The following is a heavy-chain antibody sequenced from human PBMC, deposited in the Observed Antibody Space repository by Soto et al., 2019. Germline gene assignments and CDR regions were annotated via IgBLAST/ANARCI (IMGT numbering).Heavy chain of an antibody. CDR3: ARESAYDGNPLAFDH. CDR1: GGSISSYY. V-gene: IGHV4-59*01. J-gene: IGHJ4*02. CDR2: IYYSGST. Sequence: PSETLSLTCTVSGGSISSYYWSWIRQPPGKGLEWIGYIYYSGSTNYNPSLKSRVTISVDTSKNQFSLKLSSVTAADTAMYYCARESAYDGNPLAFDHWGQGTLVTVSS. D-gene: IGHD3-16*01.